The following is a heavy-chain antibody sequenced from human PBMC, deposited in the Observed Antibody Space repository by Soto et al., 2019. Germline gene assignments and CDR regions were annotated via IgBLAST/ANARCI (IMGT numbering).Heavy chain of an antibody. Sequence: GGSLRLSCAGSGFTFSIYAMSWFRQSPGKGLEGGSSISVSGGSTYYADSVKGRFTISRDNSKNTLYLQMNSLRAEDTAVYSCANDRGMIVVGRAAFDMSGQGELVTV. CDR2: ISVSGGST. V-gene: IGHV3-23*01. CDR1: GFTFSIYA. D-gene: IGHD3-22*01. CDR3: ANDRGMIVVGRAAFDM. J-gene: IGHJ3*02.